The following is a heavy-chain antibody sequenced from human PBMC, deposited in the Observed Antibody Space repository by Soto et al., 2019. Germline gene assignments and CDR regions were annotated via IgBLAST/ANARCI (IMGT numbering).Heavy chain of an antibody. Sequence: PSATXSLTCSVYGVSFSGHICIWIRQAPGRGLEFIGGIDHSGSSNQNPSLKTRVTISVDTSKNQFSLRLRSVSAADTAVYYCARGFTMIGKTEGEANGKDYFESWGQGTRVNV. D-gene: IGHD3-22*01. CDR3: ARGFTMIGKTEGEANGKDYFES. J-gene: IGHJ4*02. CDR2: IDHSGSS. CDR1: GVSFSGHI. V-gene: IGHV4-34*01.